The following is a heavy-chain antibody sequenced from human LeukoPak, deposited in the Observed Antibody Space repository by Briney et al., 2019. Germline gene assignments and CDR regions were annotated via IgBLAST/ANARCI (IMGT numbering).Heavy chain of an antibody. J-gene: IGHJ4*02. V-gene: IGHV3-23*01. CDR3: AKSRPCAGLDY. CDR1: GFTFSSYG. CDR2: ISGSGGTT. Sequence: GGSLRLSCAASGFTFSSYGMSWVRQPPGKGLEWVSVISGSGGTTYYADSVKGRFTISRDNSKNTLYLQMNSLRAEDTAVYYCAKSRPCAGLDYWGQGTLVTVSS.